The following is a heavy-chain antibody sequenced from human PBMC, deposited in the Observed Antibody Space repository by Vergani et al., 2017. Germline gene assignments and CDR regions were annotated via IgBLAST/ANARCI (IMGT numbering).Heavy chain of an antibody. CDR2: FDPEDGET. V-gene: IGHV1-24*01. Sequence: QVQLVQSGAEVKKPGASVKVSCKVSGYTLTELSMHWVRQAPGQGLEWMGGFDPEDGETIYAQKFQGRVTMTEDTSTDTAYMELSSLRSEDTAVYYCATVDTRITMIGVVTPGGAFDIWGQGTMVTVAS. CDR3: ATVDTRITMIGVVTPGGAFDI. D-gene: IGHD3-22*01. J-gene: IGHJ3*02. CDR1: GYTLTELS.